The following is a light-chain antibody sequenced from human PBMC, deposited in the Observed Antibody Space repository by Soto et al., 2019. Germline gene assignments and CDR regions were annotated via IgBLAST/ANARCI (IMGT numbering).Light chain of an antibody. Sequence: VLTQSPGTLSLSTGERATLSCRAIQSVSSSYLAWYQQKPGQAPRLLIYDATTRATGIPDRFSGSASGTDVTLTISRVEPEDFAVYYCQQYGSSPTWTFGQGTKVDIK. CDR2: DAT. CDR3: QQYGSSPTWT. CDR1: QSVSSSY. V-gene: IGKV3-20*01. J-gene: IGKJ1*01.